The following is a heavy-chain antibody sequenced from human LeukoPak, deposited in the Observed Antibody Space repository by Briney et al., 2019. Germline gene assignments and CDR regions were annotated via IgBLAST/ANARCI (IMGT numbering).Heavy chain of an antibody. V-gene: IGHV4-59*01. CDR1: GGSISSYY. CDR2: MYYSGST. J-gene: IGHJ3*02. D-gene: IGHD3-22*01. CDR3: ASPAYYYDSSGYFHPSGAFDI. Sequence: PSETLSLTCTVSGGSISSYYWGWIRQPPGKGLEWIAYMYYSGSTNYNPSLKSRVTMSVDTSKNQFSLKLSSVTAADTAVYYCASPAYYYDSSGYFHPSGAFDIWGQGTMVTVSS.